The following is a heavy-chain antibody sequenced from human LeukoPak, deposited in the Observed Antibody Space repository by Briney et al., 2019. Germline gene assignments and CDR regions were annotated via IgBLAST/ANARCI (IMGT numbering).Heavy chain of an antibody. CDR1: GFTFSTYW. Sequence: PGGSLTLSCAASGFTFSTYWMTWVRQAPGKGPEWVDNIKEDGSATYYVDSVKGRFTISRDNAKKSLYLQMNSLRAEDTAVYYCAMYSRGYLAYDSWGEGPLVTVSS. D-gene: IGHD6-13*01. V-gene: IGHV3-7*02. CDR2: IKEDGSAT. CDR3: AMYSRGYLAYDS. J-gene: IGHJ4*02.